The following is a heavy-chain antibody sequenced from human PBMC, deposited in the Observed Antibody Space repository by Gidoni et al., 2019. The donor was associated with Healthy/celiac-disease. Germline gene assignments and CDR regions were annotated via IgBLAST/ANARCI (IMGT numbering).Heavy chain of an antibody. Sequence: QVQLVPSGAEVKKPGSSVKVSCKASGGTFSSYTISWVRQAPGQGLEWMGRIIPILGIANYAQKFQGRVTITADKSTSTAYMELSSLRSEDTAVYYCARSIYDGLGGASQDFDYWGQGTLVTVSS. J-gene: IGHJ4*02. CDR3: ARSIYDGLGGASQDFDY. CDR1: GGTFSSYT. CDR2: IIPILGIA. V-gene: IGHV1-69*02. D-gene: IGHD3-16*02.